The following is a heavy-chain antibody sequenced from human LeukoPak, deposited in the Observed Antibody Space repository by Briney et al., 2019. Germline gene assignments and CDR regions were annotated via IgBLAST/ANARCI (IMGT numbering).Heavy chain of an antibody. Sequence: PGRSLRLSCAASGFTFSRYGMHWVRQAPGKGLEWVAVIWYDGSNKYYADSVKGRFTISRDNSKNTLYLQMNSLRAEDTAVYYFAKDLRSGYYYDSTLDYWGQGTLVTVSS. J-gene: IGHJ4*02. CDR2: IWYDGSNK. V-gene: IGHV3-33*06. D-gene: IGHD3-22*01. CDR1: GFTFSRYG. CDR3: AKDLRSGYYYDSTLDY.